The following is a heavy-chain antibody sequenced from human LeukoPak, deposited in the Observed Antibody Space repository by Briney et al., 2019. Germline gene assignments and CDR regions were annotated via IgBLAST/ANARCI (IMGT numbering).Heavy chain of an antibody. J-gene: IGHJ4*02. V-gene: IGHV3-33*06. CDR3: AKSVTISEWGGGPFDY. CDR1: GFTFSSYG. Sequence: PGGSLILSCAASGFTFSSYGMHWVRQAPGKGLEWVAVIWYDGSNKYYADSVKGRFTISRDNSKNTLYLQMNSLRAEDTAVYYCAKSVTISEWGGGPFDYWGQGTLVTVSS. CDR2: IWYDGSNK. D-gene: IGHD3-3*01.